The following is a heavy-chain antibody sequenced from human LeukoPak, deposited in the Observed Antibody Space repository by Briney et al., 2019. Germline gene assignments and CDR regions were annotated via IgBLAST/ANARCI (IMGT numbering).Heavy chain of an antibody. J-gene: IGHJ4*02. Sequence: GGSLRLSCAASGFTFSSYSMNWVRQAPGKGLEWVSSISSSSSYIYYADSVKGRFTISRDNAKNSRYLQMNSLRAEDTAVYYCARLTIGQTRTFDYWGQGTLVTVSS. CDR3: ARLTIGQTRTFDY. CDR1: GFTFSSYS. V-gene: IGHV3-21*01. D-gene: IGHD4/OR15-4a*01. CDR2: ISSSSSYI.